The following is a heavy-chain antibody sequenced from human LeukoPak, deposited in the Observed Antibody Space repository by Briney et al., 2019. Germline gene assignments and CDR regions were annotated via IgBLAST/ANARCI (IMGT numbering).Heavy chain of an antibody. D-gene: IGHD1-14*01. V-gene: IGHV1-2*02. CDR2: INPNSGGT. CDR3: ARLENYPLRNAFDI. Sequence: ASVKVSCKASGGTFSSYAISWVRQAPGQGLEWMGWINPNSGGTNYAQKFQGRVTMTRDTSISTAYMELSRLRSDDTAVYYCARLENYPLRNAFDIWGQGTMVTVSS. J-gene: IGHJ3*02. CDR1: GGTFSSYA.